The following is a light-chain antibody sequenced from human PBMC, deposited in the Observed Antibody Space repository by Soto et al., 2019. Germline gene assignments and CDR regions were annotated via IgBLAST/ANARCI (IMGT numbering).Light chain of an antibody. V-gene: IGKV3-20*01. Sequence: EIVLTQSPGTLSLSPGERATFSCRASQSVNSNFLAWYQQKPGQAPRLLIYGASSRATGIPDMFSGSGSGTHFTVTISRLEPEDFAVYYCQQYQSPPVTFGQAKRLE. CDR3: QQYQSPPVT. CDR1: QSVNSNF. J-gene: IGKJ5*01. CDR2: GAS.